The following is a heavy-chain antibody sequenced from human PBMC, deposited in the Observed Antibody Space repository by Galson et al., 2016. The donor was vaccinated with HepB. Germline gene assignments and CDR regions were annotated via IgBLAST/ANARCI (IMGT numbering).Heavy chain of an antibody. V-gene: IGHV2-5*08. CDR2: IYWDDDK. CDR3: AHGAGYFDF. J-gene: IGHJ4*02. CDR1: GFSLSTRPMC. D-gene: IGHD6-19*01. Sequence: PALVKPTQTLTLTCTFSGFSLSTRPMCVSWVRQPPGKALEWLALIYWDDDKHYTPSLKSRLTVTKDTPQNQVVLTMTNMDPVDTATYYCAHGAGYFDFWGQGTLVTVSS.